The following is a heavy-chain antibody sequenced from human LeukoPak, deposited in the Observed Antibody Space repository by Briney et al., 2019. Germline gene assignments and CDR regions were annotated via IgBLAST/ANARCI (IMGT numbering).Heavy chain of an antibody. CDR2: ISGSGGST. J-gene: IGHJ4*02. V-gene: IGHV3-23*01. D-gene: IGHD3-9*01. CDR3: AKDRKMLLRYFDCFDY. CDR1: GFTFSSYA. Sequence: GGSLRLYCAASGFTFSSYAMNWVLQAPGKGLEWVSTISGSGGSTDYADSVKGRFTISRDNSKNTLYLQMNSLRAEDTAVYYCAKDRKMLLRYFDCFDYRGQGTLVTVSS.